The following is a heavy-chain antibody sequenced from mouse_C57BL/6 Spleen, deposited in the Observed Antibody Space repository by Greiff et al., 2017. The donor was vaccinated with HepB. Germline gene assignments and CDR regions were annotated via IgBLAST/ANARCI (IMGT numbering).Heavy chain of an antibody. CDR2: IDPYSGGT. J-gene: IGHJ4*01. CDR1: GYTFTSYW. D-gene: IGHD1-1*01. V-gene: IGHV1-72*01. Sequence: QVQLQQPGAELVKPGASVKLSCKASGYTFTSYWMHWVKQRPGRGLEWIGRIDPYSGGTKYNEKFKSKATLTVDKPTSTAYMQLSSLTSEDDAVYDCAREEVLLGDAMDYWGQGTSVTVSS. CDR3: AREEVLLGDAMDY.